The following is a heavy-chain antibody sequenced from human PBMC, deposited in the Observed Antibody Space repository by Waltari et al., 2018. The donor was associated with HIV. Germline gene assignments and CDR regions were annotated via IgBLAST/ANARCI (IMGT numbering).Heavy chain of an antibody. CDR1: EYRFTEYD. CDR3: ARAVYGSGLNFLDY. CDR2: MNPDRGNT. J-gene: IGHJ4*02. Sequence: QEQLLQSGAEVKKPGASVKVSCRASEYRFTEYDLNWVRQAPGQGLEWMGRMNPDRGNTEYAQKFQGRVTMTRDTSTSTAYMELSSLRSDDTAVYYCARAVYGSGLNFLDYWGKGTLVSVSS. D-gene: IGHD3-10*01. V-gene: IGHV1-8*01.